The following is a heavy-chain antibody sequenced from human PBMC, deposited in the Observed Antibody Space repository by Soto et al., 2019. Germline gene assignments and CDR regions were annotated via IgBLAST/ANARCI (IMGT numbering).Heavy chain of an antibody. Sequence: EMQLVESGGDLVQPGGSLRLSCAASGFTCSSYWMSWVRQAPGRGLEWVANIKQDGSAKYYVASVKGRFTISRDNAKSSLYLQMNSLSAEDRAVYYCATLPVAATGKVELWGPGALVIVSS. J-gene: IGHJ4*02. CDR3: ATLPVAATGKVEL. CDR2: IKQDGSAK. D-gene: IGHD6-13*01. CDR1: GFTCSSYW. V-gene: IGHV3-7*01.